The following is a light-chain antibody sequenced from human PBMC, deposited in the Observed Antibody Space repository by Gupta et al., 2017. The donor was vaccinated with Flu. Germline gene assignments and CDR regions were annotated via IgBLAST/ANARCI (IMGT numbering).Light chain of an antibody. CDR1: SSNIGNNY. CDR2: ENN. Sequence: QSVLTQPPSVSPAPGQKVTISCSGSSSNIGNNYVSWYQQLPGTAPKLLIYENNKRPSGIPDRFSGSKSGTSATLGITGLQTGDEADYYCGTWDSSLGAWVFGGGTKLTVL. J-gene: IGLJ3*02. V-gene: IGLV1-51*02. CDR3: GTWDSSLGAWV.